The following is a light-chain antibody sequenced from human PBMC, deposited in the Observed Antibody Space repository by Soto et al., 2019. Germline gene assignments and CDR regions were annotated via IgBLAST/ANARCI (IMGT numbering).Light chain of an antibody. V-gene: IGLV1-51*01. CDR3: ATWDSSLSAGV. J-gene: IGLJ2*01. Sequence: QSVLTQPPSVSAAPGQKVTISCSGSSSNIGNNYVSWYQQLPGTAPKLLIYDNNERPSGIPDRFSGSKSGTSATLGITGLRAGEGADYYCATWDSSLSAGVFGGGTQLNVL. CDR1: SSNIGNNY. CDR2: DNN.